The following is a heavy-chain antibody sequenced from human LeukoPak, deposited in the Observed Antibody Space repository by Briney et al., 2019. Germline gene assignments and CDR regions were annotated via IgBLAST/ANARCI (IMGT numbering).Heavy chain of an antibody. CDR2: ISSSGSDI. CDR3: ARDYGGSSPFDY. J-gene: IGHJ4*02. Sequence: GGSLRLSCAASGFTFRTYWMHWVRQAPGKGLEWVSYISSSGSDIYYADSVKGRFTISRDNAKNSLYLHMNSLRAEDTAVYYCARDYGGSSPFDYWGQGTLVTVSS. CDR1: GFTFRTYW. V-gene: IGHV3-48*03. D-gene: IGHD4-23*01.